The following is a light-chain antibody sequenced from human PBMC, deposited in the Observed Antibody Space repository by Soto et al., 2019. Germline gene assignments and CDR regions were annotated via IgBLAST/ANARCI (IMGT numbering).Light chain of an antibody. CDR1: SSNIGRDT. J-gene: IGLJ1*01. Sequence: QSVLTQPPSASGTPGQRVTISCSGRSSNIGRDTVSWYQQLPGTAPKVLIYYSNQRPSGVPDRFSGSRSGTSASLAIVGLRSEDEAIYYCAAWDASLSACVFGNGTKLTVL. CDR2: YSN. V-gene: IGLV1-44*01. CDR3: AAWDASLSACV.